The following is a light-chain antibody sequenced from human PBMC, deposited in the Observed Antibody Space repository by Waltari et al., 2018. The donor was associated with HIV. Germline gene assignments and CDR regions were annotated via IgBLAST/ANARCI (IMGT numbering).Light chain of an antibody. Sequence: DIVLTQSPDSLAVSLGERATINCKASPSVLFSTTNANYLAWYQQKPGHPPQLLITWASARKSGVPDRFSGSGSGTDFSLTITNLQADDVTLYYCQQYYDHPRTFGQGTKLEI. CDR3: QQYYDHPRT. J-gene: IGKJ2*02. CDR1: PSVLFSTTNANY. CDR2: WAS. V-gene: IGKV4-1*01.